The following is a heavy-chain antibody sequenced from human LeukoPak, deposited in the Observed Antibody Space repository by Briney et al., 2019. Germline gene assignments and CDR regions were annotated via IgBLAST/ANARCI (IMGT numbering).Heavy chain of an antibody. CDR2: ISYDGSNK. Sequence: GTSLRLSCADSGFTSRSSGMHWVRQAPGKGLEWVARISYDGSNKYYADSVKGRFTISRDNSKNTLYLQMNSLRAEDTAVYYCAKDIVVVPAARGRYYYYGMDVWGQGTTVIVSS. CDR3: AKDIVVVPAARGRYYYYGMDV. J-gene: IGHJ6*02. D-gene: IGHD2-2*01. CDR1: GFTSRSSG. V-gene: IGHV3-30*18.